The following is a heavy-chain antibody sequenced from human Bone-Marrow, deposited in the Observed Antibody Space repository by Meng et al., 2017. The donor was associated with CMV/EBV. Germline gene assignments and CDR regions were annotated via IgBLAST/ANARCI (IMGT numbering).Heavy chain of an antibody. CDR2: ISSSSSYI. V-gene: IGHV3-21*01. CDR3: ARDTYGSGSNIDL. Sequence: GGSLRLCCAASGFIFSSYNINWIRQAPGRGLEWVSYISSSSSYIYHADSVKGRFTISRDNAKNSLYLQMNSLRAEDTAVYYCARDTYGSGSNIDLWGEGTLVTFSS. CDR1: GFIFSSYN. J-gene: IGHJ5*02. D-gene: IGHD3-10*01.